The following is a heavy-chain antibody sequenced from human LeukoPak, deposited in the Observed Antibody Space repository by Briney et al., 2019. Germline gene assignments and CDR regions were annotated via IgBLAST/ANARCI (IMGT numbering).Heavy chain of an antibody. CDR3: ARGSYSGSYSELYYYYMGV. D-gene: IGHD1-26*01. J-gene: IGHJ6*03. Sequence: SVKVSCRASGGTFSSYAISWVRQAPGQGLEWMGGIIPIFGTANYAQKFQGRVTITTDESTSTAYMELSSLRSEDTAVYYCARGSYSGSYSELYYYYMGVWGKGTTVTVSS. V-gene: IGHV1-69*05. CDR2: IIPIFGTA. CDR1: GGTFSSYA.